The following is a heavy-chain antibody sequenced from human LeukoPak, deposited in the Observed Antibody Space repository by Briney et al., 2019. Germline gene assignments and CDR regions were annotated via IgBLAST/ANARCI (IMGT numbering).Heavy chain of an antibody. CDR3: AKDKRVVGATTGPYYFDY. CDR1: GFTFSSYG. V-gene: IGHV3-30*02. J-gene: IGHJ4*02. D-gene: IGHD1-26*01. Sequence: PGGSPRLSCAASGFTFSSYGMHWVRQAPGKGLEWVAFIRYDGSNKYYADSVKGRFTISRDNSKNTLYLQMNSLRAEDTAVYYCAKDKRVVGATTGPYYFDYRGQGTLVTVSS. CDR2: IRYDGSNK.